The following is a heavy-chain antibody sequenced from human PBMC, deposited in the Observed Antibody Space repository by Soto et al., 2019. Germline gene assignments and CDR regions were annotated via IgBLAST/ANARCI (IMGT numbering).Heavy chain of an antibody. D-gene: IGHD3-10*01. J-gene: IGHJ5*02. CDR3: APIRITMVRGVIIPFGVGFDP. V-gene: IGHV2-5*02. CDR2: IYWDDDK. Sequence: QITLKESGPTLVKPTQTLTLTCTFSGFSLSTSGVGVGWIRQPPGKALEWLALIYWDDDKRYSPSLKSRLTITKDTSKNQVVLTMTNMDPVDTATYYCAPIRITMVRGVIIPFGVGFDPWGQGTLVTVSS. CDR1: GFSLSTSGVG.